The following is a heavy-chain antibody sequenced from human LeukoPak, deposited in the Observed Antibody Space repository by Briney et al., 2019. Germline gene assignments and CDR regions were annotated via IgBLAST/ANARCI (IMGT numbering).Heavy chain of an antibody. Sequence: SETLCLSCAVYGVSFSGYYWSWVRRPPGKGLEWSGEFYHSGSTNYNPSLKSRVTISVDTSNNQFSLKLSSVTTADTAIYYCARTYASTSIVTWGEGTLVTVSS. V-gene: IGHV4-34*01. CDR1: GVSFSGYY. CDR3: ARTYASTSIVT. CDR2: FYHSGST. D-gene: IGHD2-15*01. J-gene: IGHJ5*02.